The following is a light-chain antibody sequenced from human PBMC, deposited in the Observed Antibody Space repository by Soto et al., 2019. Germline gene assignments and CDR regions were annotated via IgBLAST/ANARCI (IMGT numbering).Light chain of an antibody. Sequence: QSVLTQPRSVSRSPGQSVTISCTGTSSDVGGYNYVSWYQQHPGKAPKLMIYDVSKRPSGVPDRFSGSKSGNTASVAISGLQAEDETDYYCCSYAGNYTLLFGGGTKVTVL. CDR1: SSDVGGYNY. CDR2: DVS. V-gene: IGLV2-11*01. J-gene: IGLJ2*01. CDR3: CSYAGNYTLL.